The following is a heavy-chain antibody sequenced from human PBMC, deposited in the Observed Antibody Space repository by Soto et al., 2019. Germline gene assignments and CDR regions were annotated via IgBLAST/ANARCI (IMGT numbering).Heavy chain of an antibody. V-gene: IGHV1-58*01. CDR1: GFTFTSSA. CDR2: IAVGSGDT. Sequence: GASAKVSCKASGFTFTSSAVQWLRQARGQRLEWIGWIAVGSGDTRYAQKFEERVTIIWDVYKSTSYMELSSLRSDDTAVYYCAATSPDHHDRSWFWGYFDYWGQGALVTVSS. J-gene: IGHJ4*02. CDR3: AATSPDHHDRSWFWGYFDY. D-gene: IGHD3-22*01.